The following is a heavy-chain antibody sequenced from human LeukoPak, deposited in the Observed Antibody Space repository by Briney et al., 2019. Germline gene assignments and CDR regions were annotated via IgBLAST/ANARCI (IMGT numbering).Heavy chain of an antibody. D-gene: IGHD1-26*01. Sequence: ASVKVSCKASGYTFTGYYMHWVRQAPGQGLERMGWINPNSGGTKYAQKFQGRVTMTRDMSISTAYMELRRLRSDDTTVYNCARGRLSAGWEIRPKFDYWGQGTLVTVSS. CDR2: INPNSGGT. CDR3: ARGRLSAGWEIRPKFDY. CDR1: GYTFTGYY. J-gene: IGHJ4*02. V-gene: IGHV1-2*02.